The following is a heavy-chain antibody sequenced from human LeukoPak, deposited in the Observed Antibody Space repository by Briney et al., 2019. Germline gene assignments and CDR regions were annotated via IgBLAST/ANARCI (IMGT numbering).Heavy chain of an antibody. CDR2: ISAYNGNT. D-gene: IGHD3-10*01. CDR3: ARQYYYGSGSYHGDDAFDI. V-gene: IGHV1-18*01. J-gene: IGHJ3*02. Sequence: GASVKVSCKASGYTFSSYGISWVRQAPGQGLEWMGWISAYNGNTNYAQRLQGRVTMTTDTSTSTAHMELRSLRSDDTAVYYCARQYYYGSGSYHGDDAFDIWGQGTMVTVSS. CDR1: GYTFSSYG.